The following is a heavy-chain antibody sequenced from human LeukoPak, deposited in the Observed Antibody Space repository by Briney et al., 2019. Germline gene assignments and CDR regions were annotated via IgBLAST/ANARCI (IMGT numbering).Heavy chain of an antibody. V-gene: IGHV4-59*08. Sequence: SETLSLTCTLSGGSISSYYWSWIRQPPGKGLEWIGYIYYSGSTNYNPSLKSRVTISVDTSKNQFSLKLSSVTAADTAVYYCARGPGVLLWFGELLYTNWFDPWGQGTLVTVSS. CDR1: GGSISSYY. CDR2: IYYSGST. D-gene: IGHD3-10*01. CDR3: ARGPGVLLWFGELLYTNWFDP. J-gene: IGHJ5*02.